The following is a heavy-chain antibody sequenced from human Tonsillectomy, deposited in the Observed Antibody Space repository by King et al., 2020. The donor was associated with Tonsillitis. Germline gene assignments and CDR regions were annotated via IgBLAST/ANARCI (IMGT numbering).Heavy chain of an antibody. CDR1: GFTFSSYA. Sequence: VQLVESGGGVVQPGRSLRLSCAASGFTFSSYAMHWVRQAPGKGLEWVAVISYDGSNKYYADSVKGRFTISRDNSKNTLYLQMNSLRAEDTAVYYCARDLRRRDGYNSPITLLDYWGQGTLVTVSS. CDR3: ARDLRRRDGYNSPITLLDY. D-gene: IGHD5-24*01. V-gene: IGHV3-30*01. CDR2: ISYDGSNK. J-gene: IGHJ4*02.